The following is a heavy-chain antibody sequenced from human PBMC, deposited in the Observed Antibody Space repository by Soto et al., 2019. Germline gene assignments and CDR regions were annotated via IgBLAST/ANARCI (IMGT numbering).Heavy chain of an antibody. CDR3: AHAGDYYLLTFDH. CDR2: IYWDDDK. J-gene: IGHJ4*02. V-gene: IGHV2-5*02. CDR1: GFSLSTYHMG. D-gene: IGHD4-17*01. Sequence: QITLKESGPTLVRPAQTLTLTCDFSGFSLSTYHMGVAWIRQPPGKALEWLALIYWDDDKRYSPSLKDRLAISKDTSSNQVVLTITNIDPGDSATYFCAHAGDYYLLTFDHWGPGTLVTFSS.